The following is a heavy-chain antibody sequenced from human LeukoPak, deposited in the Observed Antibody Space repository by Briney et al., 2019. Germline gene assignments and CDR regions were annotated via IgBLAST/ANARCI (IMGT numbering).Heavy chain of an antibody. D-gene: IGHD2-2*01. CDR1: GGSISSSNW. CDR2: IYHSGST. CDR3: ARLPYCSSTSCQTDDAFDI. J-gene: IGHJ3*02. V-gene: IGHV4-4*02. Sequence: SGTLSLTCAVSGGSISSSNWWSWVRQPPGKGLEWIGEIYHSGSTNYNPSLKSRVTISVDESKNQFSLKLSSVTAADTAVYYCARLPYCSSTSCQTDDAFDIWGQGTMVTVSS.